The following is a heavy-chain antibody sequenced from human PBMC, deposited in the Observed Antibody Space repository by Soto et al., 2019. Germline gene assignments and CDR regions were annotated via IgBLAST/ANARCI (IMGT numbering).Heavy chain of an antibody. Sequence: GGSLRLSCAASGFIFTRYSMNWVRQAPGKGLEWVSSISSTTNYIYYGDSMKGRFTISRDNAKNLLYLEMNSLRAEDTAVYYCARESEDLTSNFDYWGQGTLVTVSS. J-gene: IGHJ4*02. CDR2: ISSTTNYI. CDR3: ARESEDLTSNFDY. V-gene: IGHV3-21*06. CDR1: GFIFTRYS.